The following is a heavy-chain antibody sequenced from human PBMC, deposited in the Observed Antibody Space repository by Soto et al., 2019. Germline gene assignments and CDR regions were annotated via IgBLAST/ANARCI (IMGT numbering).Heavy chain of an antibody. CDR3: ARQPDYNILTDYFYYFDY. Sequence: GESLKISCKTYGYSFSSYWIGWVRQMPGKGLEWMGIIYPDDSDTRYSPSFQGQVTISVDKSISTAYLQWSSLKASDTAMYYCARQPDYNILTDYFYYFDYWGQGTLVTVSS. J-gene: IGHJ4*02. CDR1: GYSFSSYW. D-gene: IGHD3-9*01. V-gene: IGHV5-51*01. CDR2: IYPDDSDT.